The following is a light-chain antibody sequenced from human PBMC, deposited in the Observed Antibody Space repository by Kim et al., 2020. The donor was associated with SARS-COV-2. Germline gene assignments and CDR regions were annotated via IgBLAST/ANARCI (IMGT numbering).Light chain of an antibody. V-gene: IGLV1-44*01. CDR1: SSSFGSNT. CDR3: AAWDDSLNGWV. Sequence: QRVTISCSGGSSSFGSNTVNWYQQLPGTAPKLLIHSNDQRPSGVPDRFTGSESGTSASLAISGLQSEDEADYYCAAWDDSLNGWVFGGGTQLTVL. J-gene: IGLJ3*02. CDR2: SND.